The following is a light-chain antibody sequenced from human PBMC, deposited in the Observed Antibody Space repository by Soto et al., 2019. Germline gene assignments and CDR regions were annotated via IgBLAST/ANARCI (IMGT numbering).Light chain of an antibody. Sequence: DIQMTQSPSTLSASVGDRVTITCRASQSISSWLAWYQQKPGKAPKVLIFDASSLESGVPSRFSGSGSATEFTLTIISLQSEDFAVYYCQQDNNWPRTFGQGTKVDI. CDR2: DAS. V-gene: IGKV1-5*01. CDR1: QSISSW. J-gene: IGKJ1*01. CDR3: QQDNNWPRT.